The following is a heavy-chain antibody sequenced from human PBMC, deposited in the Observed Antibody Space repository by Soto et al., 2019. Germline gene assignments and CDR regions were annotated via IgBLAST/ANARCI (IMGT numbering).Heavy chain of an antibody. CDR1: GGTFSSYA. Sequence: SVKVSCKATGGTFSSYAINCVRPAPGQGLEWMGGIIPIFGTANYAQKFQGRVTITADESTSTAYMELSSLRSEDAAVYYCARHNYGSGSYYYYGMDVWGQGTTVTVSS. V-gene: IGHV1-69*13. J-gene: IGHJ6*02. D-gene: IGHD3-10*01. CDR3: ARHNYGSGSYYYYGMDV. CDR2: IIPIFGTA.